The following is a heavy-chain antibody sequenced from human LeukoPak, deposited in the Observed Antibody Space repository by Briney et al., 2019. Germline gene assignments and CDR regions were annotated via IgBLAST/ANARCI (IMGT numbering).Heavy chain of an antibody. Sequence: SETLSLTCTVSGGSISSYYWSWIRQPPGKGLEWIGYIYYSGSTNYNPSLKSRVTISIDTSKNQFSLKLSSVTAADTALYYCARGILGKGYFDLWGRDTLVTVSS. CDR1: GGSISSYY. D-gene: IGHD3-3*01. CDR2: IYYSGST. V-gene: IGHV4-59*12. CDR3: ARGILGKGYFDL. J-gene: IGHJ2*01.